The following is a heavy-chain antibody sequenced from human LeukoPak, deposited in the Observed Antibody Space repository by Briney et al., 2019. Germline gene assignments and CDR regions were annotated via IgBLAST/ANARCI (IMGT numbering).Heavy chain of an antibody. Sequence: SLRLSCAASGFTFSSYGMHWVRQAPGKGLEWVAVISYDGSNKYYADSVKGRFTISRDNSKNTLYLQMNSLRAEDTAVYYCAKDPEYYYDSSGYLFDPWGQGTLVTVSS. V-gene: IGHV3-30*18. CDR1: GFTFSSYG. D-gene: IGHD3-22*01. CDR3: AKDPEYYYDSSGYLFDP. CDR2: ISYDGSNK. J-gene: IGHJ5*02.